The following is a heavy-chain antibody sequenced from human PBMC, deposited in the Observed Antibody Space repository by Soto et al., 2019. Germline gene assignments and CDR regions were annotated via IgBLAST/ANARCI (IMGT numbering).Heavy chain of an antibody. J-gene: IGHJ3*02. Sequence: ASETLSLTCTVSGGSNSGYYWRWIRHPAGKRLEWIGRIYTSGSTNYNPSLKSRVTMAVDTSKNQLSLKLSSVTAADTALYYCARIASAVGAFDICGQGTMVTVSS. CDR3: ARIASAVGAFDI. V-gene: IGHV4-4*07. CDR1: GGSNSGYY. CDR2: IYTSGST. D-gene: IGHD1-26*01.